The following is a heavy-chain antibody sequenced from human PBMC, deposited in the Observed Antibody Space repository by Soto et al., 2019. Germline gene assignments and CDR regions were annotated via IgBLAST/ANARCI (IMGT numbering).Heavy chain of an antibody. CDR3: AFGGGSRYYYYGMDV. D-gene: IGHD3-10*01. CDR2: ISSSSSTI. Sequence: EVQLVESGGGLVQRGGSLRLSCAASGLTFSSYSMNWVRQAPGKGLEWVSYISSSSSTIYYADSVKGLCTISIDNAKSSLTLDLNTLRAKGTAVDSCAFGGGSRYYYYGMDVWGQATTVTVSS. J-gene: IGHJ6*02. V-gene: IGHV3-48*01. CDR1: GLTFSSYS.